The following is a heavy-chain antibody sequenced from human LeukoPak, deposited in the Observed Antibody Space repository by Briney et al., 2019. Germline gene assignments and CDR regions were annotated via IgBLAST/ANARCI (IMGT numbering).Heavy chain of an antibody. CDR3: ARALGSPLDY. V-gene: IGHV3-74*01. J-gene: IGHJ4*02. CDR2: INDDGSRT. CDR1: GFTFSTSC. D-gene: IGHD3-16*01. Sequence: PGGSLRLSCAVSGFTFSTSCMHWVRQVPGKGLVWVSRINDDGSRTNYADSVMGRCTISRDNAKNTLYLQMNSLRAEDTAVYYCARALGSPLDYWGQASKVTHSS.